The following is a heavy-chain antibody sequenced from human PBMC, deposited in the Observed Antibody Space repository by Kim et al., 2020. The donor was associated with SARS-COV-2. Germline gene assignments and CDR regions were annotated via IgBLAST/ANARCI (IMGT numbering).Heavy chain of an antibody. D-gene: IGHD6-19*01. Sequence: GGSLRLSCAASGFTFSSYGMHWVRQAPGKGLEWVAVIWYDGSNKYYADSVKGRFTISRDNSKNTLYLQMNSLRAEDTAVYYCARDQAVASSPMGYWGQGTLVTVSS. CDR1: GFTFSSYG. CDR2: IWYDGSNK. V-gene: IGHV3-33*01. CDR3: ARDQAVASSPMGY. J-gene: IGHJ4*02.